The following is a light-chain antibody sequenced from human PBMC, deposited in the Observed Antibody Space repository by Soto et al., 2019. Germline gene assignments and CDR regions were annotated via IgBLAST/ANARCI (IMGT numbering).Light chain of an antibody. Sequence: QSALTQPASVSGSPGQSITISCTGTSSDGGGYNYVSWYQHHPGKAPKLMIYEVNNRPSGVSNRFSGSKSGNTASLTISGLQAEDEADYYCSSYTTSNTPVVFGGGTKVTVL. CDR3: SSYTTSNTPVV. CDR2: EVN. V-gene: IGLV2-14*01. J-gene: IGLJ2*01. CDR1: SSDGGGYNY.